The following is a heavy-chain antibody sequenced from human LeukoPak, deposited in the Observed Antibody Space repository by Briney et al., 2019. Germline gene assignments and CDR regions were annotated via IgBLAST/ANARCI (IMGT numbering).Heavy chain of an antibody. CDR2: IWYDGSNK. CDR3: AKDFRIGYSAHFDY. CDR1: GITFRSYG. V-gene: IGHV3-30*02. J-gene: IGHJ4*02. D-gene: IGHD2-21*01. Sequence: GGSLRLSCAASGITFRSYGMHWVRQAPGKGLEWVAFIWYDGSNKYYADSVKGRFTISRDNSRNTLFLQMNSLRAEDTAVYYCAKDFRIGYSAHFDYWGQGALVTVSS.